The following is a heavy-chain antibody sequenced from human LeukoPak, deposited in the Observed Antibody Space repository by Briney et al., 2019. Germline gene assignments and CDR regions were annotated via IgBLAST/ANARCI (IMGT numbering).Heavy chain of an antibody. Sequence: TGGSLRLSCAASGFTFSSYGMHWVRQAPGKGLEWVAVIWDDGSNKYYADSVKGRFTISRDNSKNTLYLQMNSLRAEDTAVYYCARDSSTRGYFDYWGQGTLVTVSS. CDR1: GFTFSSYG. D-gene: IGHD6-13*01. J-gene: IGHJ4*02. V-gene: IGHV3-33*01. CDR3: ARDSSTRGYFDY. CDR2: IWDDGSNK.